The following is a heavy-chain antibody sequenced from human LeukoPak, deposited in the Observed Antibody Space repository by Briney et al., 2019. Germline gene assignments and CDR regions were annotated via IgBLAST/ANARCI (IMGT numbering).Heavy chain of an antibody. Sequence: GGSLRLSCVASEFTVKNHWMTWVRQAPGKGLEWVANLNWDGSETSYVDSVKGRFTISRDTAKNSVHLQMNNLRVADTAVYYCARDRGFYGAASYKEYFQHWGQGTLVSVSS. CDR2: LNWDGSET. D-gene: IGHD3-10*01. J-gene: IGHJ1*01. V-gene: IGHV3-7*03. CDR1: EFTVKNHW. CDR3: ARDRGFYGAASYKEYFQH.